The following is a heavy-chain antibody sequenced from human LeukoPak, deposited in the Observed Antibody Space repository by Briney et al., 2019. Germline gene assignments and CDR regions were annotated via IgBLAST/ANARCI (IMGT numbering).Heavy chain of an antibody. CDR2: IRYDGDIK. V-gene: IGHV3-30*02. J-gene: IGHJ5*02. CDR3: AKGGYGGSYRPNHNWFDP. Sequence: PGGSLRLSCAASGFTFSNYCIHWVRQAPGKGLEWVAFIRYDGDIKYYADSVKGRFTISRDNSKNTLYLQVNSLGPDDTALYYCAKGGYGGSYRPNHNWFDPWGQGTLVTVSS. D-gene: IGHD1-26*01. CDR1: GFTFSNYC.